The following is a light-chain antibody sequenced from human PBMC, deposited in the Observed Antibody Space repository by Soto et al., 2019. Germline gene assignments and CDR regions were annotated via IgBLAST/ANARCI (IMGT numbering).Light chain of an antibody. CDR2: DAS. CDR1: QSISRY. CDR3: QQRSNWPPLT. Sequence: EIVLTQSPATLSLSPGERATLSCRASQSISRYLAWYQQKPGQAPRLLIYDASNRATGIPARFSGSGSETDFTLTISSLEPEDSAVYYCQQRSNWPPLTFGGGTKVEIK. V-gene: IGKV3-11*01. J-gene: IGKJ4*01.